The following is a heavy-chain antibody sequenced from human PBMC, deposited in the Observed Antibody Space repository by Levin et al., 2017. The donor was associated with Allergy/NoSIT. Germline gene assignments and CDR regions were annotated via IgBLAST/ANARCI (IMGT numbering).Heavy chain of an antibody. CDR1: GDSISSYH. CDR3: ARDQGSSGWYGWIDS. J-gene: IGHJ5*01. CDR2: LYYSGST. V-gene: IGHV4-59*01. D-gene: IGHD6-19*01. Sequence: SETLSLTCTVSGDSISSYHWNWLRQPPGKELEWIGCLYYSGSTKYNPSLKSRVTISVDATKNQFSLKLSSVTAADTAVYYFARDQGSSGWYGWIDSWGQGTLVTVSS.